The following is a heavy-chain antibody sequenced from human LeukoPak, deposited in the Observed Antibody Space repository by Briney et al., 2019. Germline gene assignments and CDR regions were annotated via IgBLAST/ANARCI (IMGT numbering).Heavy chain of an antibody. Sequence: GGSLRLSCAASGFTFSSYGMHWVRQAPGKGLEWVAFIRYDGSNKYYADSVRGRFTISRDNSKNTLYLQMNSLRAEDTAVYYCAKGDYSSGWALQHWGQGTLVTVSS. J-gene: IGHJ1*01. D-gene: IGHD6-19*01. CDR3: AKGDYSSGWALQH. CDR2: IRYDGSNK. V-gene: IGHV3-30*02. CDR1: GFTFSSYG.